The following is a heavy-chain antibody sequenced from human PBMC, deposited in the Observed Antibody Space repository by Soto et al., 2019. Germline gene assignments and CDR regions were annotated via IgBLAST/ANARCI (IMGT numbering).Heavy chain of an antibody. J-gene: IGHJ4*02. CDR2: IYYSGST. D-gene: IGHD3-9*01. Sequence: TLSLSGSVSGGSSVSSSDYCGLIRQPPGKGLEWIGSIYYSGSTYYNQSLKSRVTISVDTSKNQFSLKLSSVTAADTAVYYCARYMGIRLTGPYYFDYWGQGTLVTVSS. V-gene: IGHV4-39*01. CDR1: GGSSVSSSDY. CDR3: ARYMGIRLTGPYYFDY.